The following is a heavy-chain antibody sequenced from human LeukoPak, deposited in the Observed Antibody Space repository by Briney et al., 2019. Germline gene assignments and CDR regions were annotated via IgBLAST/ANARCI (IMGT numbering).Heavy chain of an antibody. D-gene: IGHD1-26*01. V-gene: IGHV3-30*02. J-gene: IGHJ4*02. CDR3: ARDWVPQGATDY. CDR1: GFTFSSYW. Sequence: GGSLRLSCAASGFTFSSYWMHWVRQAPGKGLEWVAFIRYDGSNKYYADSVKGRFTISRDNSKNTLYLQMNSLRAEDTAVYYCARDWVPQGATDYWGQGTLVTVSS. CDR2: IRYDGSNK.